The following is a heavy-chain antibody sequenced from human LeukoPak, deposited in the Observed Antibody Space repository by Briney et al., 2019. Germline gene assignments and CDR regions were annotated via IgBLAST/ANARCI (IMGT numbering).Heavy chain of an antibody. D-gene: IGHD3-10*01. CDR1: GGSISSYY. CDR3: ARHPPMVRGFLFDY. J-gene: IGHJ4*02. CDR2: IYYRRST. V-gene: IGHV4-59*08. Sequence: SATLYVTCTVSGGSISSYYLSWIRQPPGQGLEWIGYIYYRRSTNYTPPLKGRVTITVDKSKNQFYLKLSCVTAADTAVYYCARHPPMVRGFLFDYWGQGTLVTVSS.